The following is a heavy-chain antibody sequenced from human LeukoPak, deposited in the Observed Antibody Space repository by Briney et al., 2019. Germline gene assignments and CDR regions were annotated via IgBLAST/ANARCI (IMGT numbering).Heavy chain of an antibody. CDR1: GYTLTELS. CDR2: FDPEDGET. CDR3: ATRAGGYYDFWSGSVGSMDV. Sequence: ASVKVSCKVSGYTLTELSMHWVRQAPGKGLEGMGGFDPEDGETIYAQKFQGRVTMTEDTSTDTAYMELSSLRSEDTAVYYCATRAGGYYDFWSGSVGSMDVWGKGTTVTVSS. J-gene: IGHJ6*03. V-gene: IGHV1-24*01. D-gene: IGHD3-3*01.